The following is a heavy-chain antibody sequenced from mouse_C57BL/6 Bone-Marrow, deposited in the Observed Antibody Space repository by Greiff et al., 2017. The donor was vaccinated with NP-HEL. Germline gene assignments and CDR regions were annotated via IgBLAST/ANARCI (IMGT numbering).Heavy chain of an antibody. D-gene: IGHD2-4*01. Sequence: QVQLQQSGAELMKPGASVKLSCKATGYTFTGYWIEWVKQRPGHGLEWIGEILPGSGSTNYNEKFKGKATLTADTSSNTAYMQLSSLTTEDSAVYYCASYDYDGDAFAYWGQGTLVTVSA. CDR1: GYTFTGYW. CDR3: ASYDYDGDAFAY. J-gene: IGHJ3*01. V-gene: IGHV1-9*01. CDR2: ILPGSGST.